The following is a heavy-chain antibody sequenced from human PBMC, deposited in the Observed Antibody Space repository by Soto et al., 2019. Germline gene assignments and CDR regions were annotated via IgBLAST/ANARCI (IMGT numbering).Heavy chain of an antibody. J-gene: IGHJ4*02. D-gene: IGHD5-12*01. V-gene: IGHV3-23*01. Sequence: EVQLLESGGGLVQPGGSLRLSCVGSGFTFSSYPMSWVRQAPGKGLEWVSAISGSGASSYYADSVQGRFTVSRDNSKSTLDLQLSSLRAEDTAVYYCAHTLGYSFTNYDFWGQGALVTVSS. CDR3: AHTLGYSFTNYDF. CDR1: GFTFSSYP. CDR2: ISGSGASS.